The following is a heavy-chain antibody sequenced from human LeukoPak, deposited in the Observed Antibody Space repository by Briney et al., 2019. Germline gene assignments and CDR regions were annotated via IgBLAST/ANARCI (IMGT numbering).Heavy chain of an antibody. D-gene: IGHD3-16*01. Sequence: GGSLRLSCAGSGFTFCTYSMNWVRQAPGKGLGWVARIKEDGSEEHYVDSVQGRFTISRDNAQNSLYLQMNSLRAEDTALYYCARVLSWGFFDFWGQGTLVTVSS. V-gene: IGHV3-7*01. J-gene: IGHJ4*02. CDR3: ARVLSWGFFDF. CDR1: GFTFCTYS. CDR2: IKEDGSEE.